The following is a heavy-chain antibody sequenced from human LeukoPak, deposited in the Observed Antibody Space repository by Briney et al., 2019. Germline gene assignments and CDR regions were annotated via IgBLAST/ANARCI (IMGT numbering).Heavy chain of an antibody. CDR1: GGSFSGYY. CDR2: INHSGST. CDR3: ARGYCSSTSCYIGWFDP. V-gene: IGHV4-34*01. Sequence: SETLSLTCAVYGGSFSGYYWSWIRQPPGKGLEWIGEINHSGSTNYNPSLKSRVTISVDTSKNQFSLKLSSVTAADTAVYYCARGYCSSTSCYIGWFDPWGQRTLVTVSS. D-gene: IGHD2-2*02. J-gene: IGHJ5*02.